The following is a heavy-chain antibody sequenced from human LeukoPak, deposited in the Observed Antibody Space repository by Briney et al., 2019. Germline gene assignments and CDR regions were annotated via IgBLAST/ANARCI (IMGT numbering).Heavy chain of an antibody. Sequence: GGSLRLSCAASGLTFSSYWMSWVRQAPGKGLEWVAYIKQDGSEKYYVDSVKGRFTISRDNAKNSLYLQMNSLRAEDTAVYYCARDSRGYSSSWYYFDYWGQGTRVTVSS. D-gene: IGHD6-13*01. V-gene: IGHV3-7*01. J-gene: IGHJ4*02. CDR1: GLTFSSYW. CDR3: ARDSRGYSSSWYYFDY. CDR2: IKQDGSEK.